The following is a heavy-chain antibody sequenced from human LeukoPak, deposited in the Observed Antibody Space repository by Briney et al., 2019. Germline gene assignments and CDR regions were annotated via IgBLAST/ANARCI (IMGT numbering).Heavy chain of an antibody. J-gene: IGHJ3*02. CDR3: ARGRRRRHDAFDI. CDR2: ISAYNGNT. Sequence: GASVKVSCKASGYTFTSYGISWVRQAPGQGLEWMGWISAYNGNTNYAQKFQGRVTITRNTSISTAYMELSSLRSEDTAVYYCARGRRRRHDAFDIWGQGTMVTVSS. D-gene: IGHD6-25*01. CDR1: GYTFTSYG. V-gene: IGHV1-18*01.